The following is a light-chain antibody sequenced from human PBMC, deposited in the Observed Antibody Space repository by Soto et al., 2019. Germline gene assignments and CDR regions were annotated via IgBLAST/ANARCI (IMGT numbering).Light chain of an antibody. CDR3: QSFDTSFGRG. CDR1: SSNIGAGYA. Sequence: QSVLTQPPSVSGAPGQRVTVSCTGTSSNIGAGYAVHWYQQLPRAAPKLLIYENTNRPPGVSDRLSASNFGTSASLVITGLKAEDEADYSCQSFDTSFGRGFGNG. CDR2: ENT. J-gene: IGLJ1*01. V-gene: IGLV1-40*01.